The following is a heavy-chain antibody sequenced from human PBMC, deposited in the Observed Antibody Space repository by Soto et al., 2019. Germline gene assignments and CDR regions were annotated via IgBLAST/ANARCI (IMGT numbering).Heavy chain of an antibody. CDR3: ASHYDMWSGYLSPVDY. Sequence: PGGSLRLSCAASGYTFSDYYMSWIRQAPGKGLEWISYIDTSGTKIYYADSVKGRFTITRDNAKNSLCLEMNSLRDEDTAVYYCASHYDMWSGYLSPVDYWGQGTRVTVSS. CDR1: GYTFSDYY. CDR2: IDTSGTKI. V-gene: IGHV3-11*01. J-gene: IGHJ4*02. D-gene: IGHD3-3*01.